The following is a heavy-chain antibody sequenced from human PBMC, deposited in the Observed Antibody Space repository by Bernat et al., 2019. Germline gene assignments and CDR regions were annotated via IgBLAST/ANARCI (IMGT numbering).Heavy chain of an antibody. V-gene: IGHV3-33*03. Sequence: QVHLVESGGGVVQPGRSLRVSCAASGFVFSNYGMHWVRQARGKGLEWVAMIWYDGTHTYYADSVRGRFTITSDNSNSTLFMQMNSVRAEDTAVYHCARGKMYADSWGQGTLVTVSS. CDR1: GFVFSNYG. CDR3: ARGKMYADS. J-gene: IGHJ4*02. D-gene: IGHD3-16*01. CDR2: IWYDGTHT.